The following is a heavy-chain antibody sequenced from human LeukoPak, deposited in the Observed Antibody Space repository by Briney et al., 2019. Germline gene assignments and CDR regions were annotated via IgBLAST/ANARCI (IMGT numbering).Heavy chain of an antibody. J-gene: IGHJ4*02. CDR3: ARGLMVRGITHSSFDY. CDR2: IYYSGST. CDR1: GGSISGYN. D-gene: IGHD3-10*01. Sequence: KTSETLSLTCTVSGGSISGYNWNWIRQPPGKGLEWIGYIYYSGSTDYNPSLKSRVTISVDTSKNQFSLKLSSVTAADTAVYYCARGLMVRGITHSSFDYWGQGTLVTVSS. V-gene: IGHV4-59*01.